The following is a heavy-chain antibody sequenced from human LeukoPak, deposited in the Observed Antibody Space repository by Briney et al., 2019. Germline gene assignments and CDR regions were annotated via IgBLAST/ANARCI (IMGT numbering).Heavy chain of an antibody. V-gene: IGHV1-8*01. J-gene: IGHJ4*02. D-gene: IGHD3-10*01. CDR1: GYTFTSYD. Sequence: ASVKVSCKASGYTFTSYDINWVRQATGQGLEWMGWMNPNSGNTGYAQKFQGRVTMTRNTSISTAYMELSSLRSEDTAVYYCARVPYGSGSPRGYFDYWGQGTLVTVSS. CDR2: MNPNSGNT. CDR3: ARVPYGSGSPRGYFDY.